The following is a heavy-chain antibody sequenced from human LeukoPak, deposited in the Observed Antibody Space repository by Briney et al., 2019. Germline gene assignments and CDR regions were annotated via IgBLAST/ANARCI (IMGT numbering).Heavy chain of an antibody. CDR2: IKQDGSEK. J-gene: IGHJ4*02. CDR1: GFTFSSYW. D-gene: IGHD2-2*01. CDR3: ARPSWSYCSSTSCHRGFDY. V-gene: IGHV3-7*01. Sequence: GGSLRLSCAASGFTFSSYWMSWVRQAPGKGLEWVANIKQDGSEKYYVDSVKGRFTISRDNAKNSLYLQMNSLRAEDTAVYYCARPSWSYCSSTSCHRGFDYWGQGTLVTVSS.